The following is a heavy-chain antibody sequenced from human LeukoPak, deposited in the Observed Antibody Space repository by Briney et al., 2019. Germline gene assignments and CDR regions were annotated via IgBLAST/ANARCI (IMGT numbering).Heavy chain of an antibody. V-gene: IGHV4-39*07. J-gene: IGHJ4*02. Sequence: PSETLSLTCTVSGGSISSSSYYWGWIRQPPGKGLEWIGSIYYSESTYYNSSLKSRVTISEDTSKNQFSLNLNSVTAADTAVYYCATATSGWTAIDYWGQGTLVTVSS. D-gene: IGHD6-19*01. CDR2: IYYSEST. CDR1: GGSISSSSYY. CDR3: ATATSGWTAIDY.